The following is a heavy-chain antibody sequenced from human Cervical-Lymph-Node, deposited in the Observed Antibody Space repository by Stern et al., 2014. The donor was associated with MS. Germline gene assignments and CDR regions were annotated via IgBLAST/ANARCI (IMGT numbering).Heavy chain of an antibody. V-gene: IGHV1-69*15. D-gene: IGHD5-18*01. CDR3: SEEGYSYGARWFDP. J-gene: IGHJ5*02. Sequence: DQLVESGAEVKKPGSSVKVSCKASGGTFSSYAISWVRQAPGQGLEWMGRIIPTFRTTNYAQKFQGRVTITADESTSTVYMELSSLRFEDSAVYYCSEEGYSYGARWFDPWGQGTLVTVSS. CDR1: GGTFSSYA. CDR2: IIPTFRTT.